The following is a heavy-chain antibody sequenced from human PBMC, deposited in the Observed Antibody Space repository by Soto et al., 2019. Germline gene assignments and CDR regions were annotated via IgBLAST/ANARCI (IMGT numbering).Heavy chain of an antibody. Sequence: SVKVSCKASGGAFKNYAITWVRQAPGQGLEWVGGIIPIFGTANYAQGFRGRLTITADESTSSAYMELSSLRSEDTAVYYCASDGGWLQPRNYFDYWGQGTLVTVSS. CDR3: ASDGGWLQPRNYFDY. CDR1: GGAFKNYA. J-gene: IGHJ4*02. V-gene: IGHV1-69*13. CDR2: IIPIFGTA. D-gene: IGHD3-16*01.